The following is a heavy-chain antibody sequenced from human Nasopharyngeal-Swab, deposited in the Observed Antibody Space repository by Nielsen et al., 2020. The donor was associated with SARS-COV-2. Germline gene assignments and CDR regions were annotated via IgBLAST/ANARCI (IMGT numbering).Heavy chain of an antibody. J-gene: IGHJ4*02. CDR1: GFTFSSYW. Sequence: LSLTCAAAGFTFSSYWVHWVRQLPGRGLVWVSRMNPDGVSISYADSVKGRFTISRDNPNNTFYLQMNSLRPEDTAVYYCVRGSSDWRGIDYWGQGTLVTVSS. CDR3: VRGSSDWRGIDY. V-gene: IGHV3-74*01. CDR2: MNPDGVSI. D-gene: IGHD6-19*01.